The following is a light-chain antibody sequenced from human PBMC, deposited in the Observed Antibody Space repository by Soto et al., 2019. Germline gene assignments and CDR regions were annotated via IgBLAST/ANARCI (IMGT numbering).Light chain of an antibody. J-gene: IGLJ1*01. Sequence: QSALTQPASVSGSPGQSITISCTGTSSDVGGYNYVSWYRQHPGQAPKLIIFEVSDRPSGVSNRFSGSKSGNTASLTISGLQAEDEADYYCTSYSSSSTLDVFGTGTKLTVL. V-gene: IGLV2-14*01. CDR2: EVS. CDR3: TSYSSSSTLDV. CDR1: SSDVGGYNY.